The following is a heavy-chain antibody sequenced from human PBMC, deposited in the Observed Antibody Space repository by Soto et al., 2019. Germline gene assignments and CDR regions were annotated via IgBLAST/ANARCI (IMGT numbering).Heavy chain of an antibody. J-gene: IGHJ6*02. D-gene: IGHD2-2*03. V-gene: IGHV3-11*01. Sequence: GGSLRLSCAASGFTFSDYSMNWVRQAPGKGLEWVSYISRSGSDIYYADSVKGRFTISRDNAKNSLFLQMNSLRAEDTAVYYCATVGYCSSTSCQTRYYYYGMDVWGQGTTVTVSS. CDR2: ISRSGSDI. CDR1: GFTFSDYS. CDR3: ATVGYCSSTSCQTRYYYYGMDV.